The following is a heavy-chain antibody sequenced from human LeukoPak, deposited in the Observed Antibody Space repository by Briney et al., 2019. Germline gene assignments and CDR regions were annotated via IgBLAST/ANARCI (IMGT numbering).Heavy chain of an antibody. J-gene: IGHJ6*03. Sequence: ASVKVSCKASGYTFTSYYMHWVRQAPGQGLEWMGIINPSGGSTSYAQKFQGRVTMTRDTSTSTVYMELSSLRSEDTAVYYCARVSYDFWSGYCYYYMDVWGKGTTVTVSS. CDR2: INPSGGST. D-gene: IGHD3-3*01. CDR1: GYTFTSYY. CDR3: ARVSYDFWSGYCYYYMDV. V-gene: IGHV1-46*01.